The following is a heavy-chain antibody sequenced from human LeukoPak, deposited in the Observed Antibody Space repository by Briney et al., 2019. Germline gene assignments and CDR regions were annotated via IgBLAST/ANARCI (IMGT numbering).Heavy chain of an antibody. Sequence: PSETLSLTCTVSGGSISSSSYYWGWIRQPPGKGLEWIGSIYYSGSTYYNPSLKSRVTISVDTSKNQLSLKLSSVTAADTAVYYCARGFSVVPAVYYYYYMDVWGKGTTVTVSS. CDR3: ARGFSVVPAVYYYYYMDV. J-gene: IGHJ6*03. D-gene: IGHD2-2*01. V-gene: IGHV4-39*01. CDR2: IYYSGST. CDR1: GGSISSSSYY.